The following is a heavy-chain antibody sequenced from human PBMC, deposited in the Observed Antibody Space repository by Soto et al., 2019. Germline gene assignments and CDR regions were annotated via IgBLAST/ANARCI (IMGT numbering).Heavy chain of an antibody. CDR2: HHSDST. CDR1: GGSMRGQH. Sequence: QVQLQESGPGLVKPSETLSLTCTVSGGSMRGQHWSWIRQPPGKGLEWIGHHSDSTNYNPSLKSRITISTDPSKNPSPLKLSSVTAADPAVYYCATYTVGEGGRGYWGQGTLVTVSS. J-gene: IGHJ4*02. V-gene: IGHV4-4*09. CDR3: ATYTVGEGGRGY. D-gene: IGHD3-16*01.